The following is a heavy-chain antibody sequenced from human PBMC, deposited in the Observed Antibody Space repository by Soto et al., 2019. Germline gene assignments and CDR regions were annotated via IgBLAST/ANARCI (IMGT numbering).Heavy chain of an antibody. Sequence: QVQLVESGGGVVQPGRSLRLSCAASGFTFSSYGMHWVRQAPGKGLEWVAVISYDGSNKYYADSVKGRFTISRDNSKNTLLLEMNSLGAEGKAVYFCWKSIREGYCSGGSCYRSYYFDYWGQGTLVTVSS. V-gene: IGHV3-30*18. CDR2: ISYDGSNK. J-gene: IGHJ4*02. CDR3: WKSIREGYCSGGSCYRSYYFDY. CDR1: GFTFSSYG. D-gene: IGHD2-15*01.